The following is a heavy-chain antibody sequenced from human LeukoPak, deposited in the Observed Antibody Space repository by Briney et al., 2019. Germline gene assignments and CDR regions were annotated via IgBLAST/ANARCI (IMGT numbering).Heavy chain of an antibody. V-gene: IGHV3-53*01. CDR1: GFTFSSYW. CDR2: IYSGGNI. J-gene: IGHJ4*02. D-gene: IGHD2-15*01. Sequence: GGSLRLSCAASGFTFSSYWMSWVRQAPGKGLEWVLVIYSGGNIYYIDSVKGRFTISRDTSKNTLYLQMNSLRAEDTAVYYCASRHCSGGGCYFAGADPFDYWGQGTLVTVSS. CDR3: ASRHCSGGGCYFAGADPFDY.